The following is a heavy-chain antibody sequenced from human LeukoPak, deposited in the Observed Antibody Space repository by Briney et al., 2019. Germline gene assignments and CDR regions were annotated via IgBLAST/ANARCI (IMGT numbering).Heavy chain of an antibody. CDR1: GFTLSNNY. CDR2: IYSGGST. V-gene: IGHV3-66*01. Sequence: GGSLRLSWAASGFTLSNNYMTWVRQAPGKGLEWVAVIYSGGSTSYADSVRGRFTISRDNSKNTLYLQMNSLRAEDTAVYYCASVTDTTCDFDYWGQGTLVTVSS. D-gene: IGHD5-18*01. J-gene: IGHJ4*02. CDR3: ASVTDTTCDFDY.